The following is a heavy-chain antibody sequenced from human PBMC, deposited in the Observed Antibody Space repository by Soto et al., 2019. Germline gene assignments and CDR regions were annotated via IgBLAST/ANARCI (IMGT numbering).Heavy chain of an antibody. CDR3: ARKRYCSGGSCYSVLPYGMDV. Sequence: QPGGSLRLSCAASGFTFSSYAMSWVRQAPGKGLEWVSAISGSGGSTYYADSVKGRFTISRDNSKNTLYLQMNSLRAEDTAVYYCARKRYCSGGSCYSVLPYGMDVWGQGTTVTVSS. J-gene: IGHJ6*02. V-gene: IGHV3-23*01. D-gene: IGHD2-15*01. CDR1: GFTFSSYA. CDR2: ISGSGGST.